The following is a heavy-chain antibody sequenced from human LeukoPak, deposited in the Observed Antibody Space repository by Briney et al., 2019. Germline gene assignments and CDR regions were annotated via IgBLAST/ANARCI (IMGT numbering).Heavy chain of an antibody. V-gene: IGHV3-11*04. CDR2: ISGSGNTI. J-gene: IGHJ6*02. D-gene: IGHD1-26*01. CDR3: ARDPYSGSYPSYYGMDV. Sequence: GGSLRLSCAASGFTFSDFYISWIRQAPGKGLEWVSYISGSGNTIYYDDSVKGRFTISRDNSKNTLYLQMNSLRAEDTAVYYCARDPYSGSYPSYYGMDVWGQGTTVTVSS. CDR1: GFTFSDFY.